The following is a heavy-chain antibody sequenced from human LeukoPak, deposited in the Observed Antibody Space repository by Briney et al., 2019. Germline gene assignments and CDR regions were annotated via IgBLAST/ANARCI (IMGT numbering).Heavy chain of an antibody. Sequence: GGSLRLSCAASGFTFSSYAMSWVRQAPGKGLEWVSAISGSGGSTYYADSVKGRFTISRDNSKNTLYLQMNSLRAEDTAVYYCAKDIAGVPAASSGWDYFDYWGQGTLVTVSS. V-gene: IGHV3-23*01. J-gene: IGHJ4*02. CDR3: AKDIAGVPAASSGWDYFDY. CDR2: ISGSGGST. CDR1: GFTFSSYA. D-gene: IGHD2-2*01.